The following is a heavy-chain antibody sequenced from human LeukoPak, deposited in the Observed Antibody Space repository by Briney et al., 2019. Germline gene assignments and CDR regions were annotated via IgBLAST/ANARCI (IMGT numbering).Heavy chain of an antibody. CDR2: MNPNSGNT. CDR1: GYTFTSYD. Sequence: ASVKVSCKASGYTFTSYDINWVRQATGQGLEWMGWMNPNSGNTGYAQKFQGRVTMTRNTSISTAYTELSSLRSEDTAVYYCARAQGIPGYCSSTSCYYWFDPWGQGTLVTVSS. D-gene: IGHD2-2*01. CDR3: ARAQGIPGYCSSTSCYYWFDP. J-gene: IGHJ5*02. V-gene: IGHV1-8*01.